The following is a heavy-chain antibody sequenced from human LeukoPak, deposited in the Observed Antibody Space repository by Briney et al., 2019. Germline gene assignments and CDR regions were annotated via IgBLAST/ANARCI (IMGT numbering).Heavy chain of an antibody. CDR2: ISGSGGST. D-gene: IGHD5-18*01. V-gene: IGHV3-23*01. CDR1: GFTFSSYA. J-gene: IGHJ6*03. Sequence: GGSLRLSCAASGFTFSSYAMSWVRQAPGKGLEWVSAISGSGGSTYYADSVKGRFTISRDNSKNTLSLQMNRLSAEDTAVYYCAKGSSFGLGYYYYMDVWGNGTTVAVSS. CDR3: AKGSSFGLGYYYYMDV.